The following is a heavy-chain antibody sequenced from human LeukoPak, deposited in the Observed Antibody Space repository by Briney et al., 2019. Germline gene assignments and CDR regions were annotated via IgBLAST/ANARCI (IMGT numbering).Heavy chain of an antibody. CDR2: IKQDGSQ. CDR1: GFTFSRHW. CDR3: ARGPDFGDRLDYFDY. D-gene: IGHD4-17*01. J-gene: IGHJ4*02. Sequence: GVSLRLSCAASGFTFSRHWMGWVRQAPGKGLEWVASIKQDGSQYYVDSVKGRFFISRENAKNSVSLQMNSLRGEDTAVYYCARGPDFGDRLDYFDYWGQGTLVTVS. V-gene: IGHV3-7*01.